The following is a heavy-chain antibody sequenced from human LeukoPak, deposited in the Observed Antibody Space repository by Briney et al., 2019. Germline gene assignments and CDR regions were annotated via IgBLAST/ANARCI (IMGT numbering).Heavy chain of an antibody. V-gene: IGHV1-8*02. D-gene: IGHD3-10*01. CDR1: GYTFTGYY. CDR3: ARILLYGSGSFDY. J-gene: IGHJ4*02. Sequence: ASVKVSCKASGYTFTGYYMHWVRQAPGQGLEWMGWMNPNSGNTGYAQKFQGRVTMTRNTSISTAYMELSSLRSEDTAVYYCARILLYGSGSFDYWGQGTLVTVSS. CDR2: MNPNSGNT.